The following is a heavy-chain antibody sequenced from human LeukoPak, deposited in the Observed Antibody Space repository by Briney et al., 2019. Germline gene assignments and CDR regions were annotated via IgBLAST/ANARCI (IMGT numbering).Heavy chain of an antibody. CDR1: GGSISSYY. V-gene: IGHV4-59*01. CDR2: IYYSGST. Sequence: SETLSLTCTVSGGSISSYYWSWIRQPPGKGLEWIGNIYYSGSTKYNPSLKSRVTISVDKSKNQFFLKLRSVTAADTAVYYCARGVGYYYGSGSNYKRYYYMDVWGKGTTVTVSS. J-gene: IGHJ6*03. D-gene: IGHD3-10*01. CDR3: ARGVGYYYGSGSNYKRYYYMDV.